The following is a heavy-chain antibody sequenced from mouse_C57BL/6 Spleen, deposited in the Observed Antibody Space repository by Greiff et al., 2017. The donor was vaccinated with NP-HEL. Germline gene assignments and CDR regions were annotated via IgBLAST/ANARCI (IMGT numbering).Heavy chain of an antibody. J-gene: IGHJ2*01. CDR3: ARDDGYPYYFDY. V-gene: IGHV1-55*01. CDR2: IYPGSGST. D-gene: IGHD2-3*01. CDR1: GYTFTSYW. Sequence: QVHVKQPGAELVKPGASVKMSCKASGYTFTSYWITWVKQRPGQGLEWIGDIYPGSGSTNYNEKFKSKATLTVDTSSSTAYMQLSSLTSEDSAVYYCARDDGYPYYFDYWGQGTTLTVSS.